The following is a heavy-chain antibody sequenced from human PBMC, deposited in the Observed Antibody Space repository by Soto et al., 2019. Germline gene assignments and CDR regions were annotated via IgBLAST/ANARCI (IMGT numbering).Heavy chain of an antibody. CDR1: GGSISSGGYS. CDR3: ARAVMYDTSDDNDLDY. J-gene: IGHJ4*02. D-gene: IGHD3-10*01. V-gene: IGHV4-30-2*01. Sequence: TLSLTCAVSGGSISSGGYSWSWIRQPPGKGLEWIGYIYHSGSTYYNPSLKSRVTISVDRSKNQFSLKLSSVTAADTAVYYGARAVMYDTSDDNDLDYWGQGTLVTVSS. CDR2: IYHSGST.